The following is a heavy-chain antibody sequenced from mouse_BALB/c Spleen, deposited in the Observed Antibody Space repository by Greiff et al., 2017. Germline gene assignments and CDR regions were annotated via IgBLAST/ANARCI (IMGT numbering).Heavy chain of an antibody. D-gene: IGHD2-10*02. V-gene: IGHV3-6*02. Sequence: VQLQQSGPGLVKPSQSLSLTCSVTGYSITSGYSWTWIRQFPGNKLEWMGYISYDGSNNYNPSLKNRISITRDTSKNQFFLKLNSVTTEDTATYYCARDQYGNYFDYWGQGTTLTVSS. J-gene: IGHJ2*01. CDR2: ISYDGSN. CDR3: ARDQYGNYFDY. CDR1: GYSITSGYS.